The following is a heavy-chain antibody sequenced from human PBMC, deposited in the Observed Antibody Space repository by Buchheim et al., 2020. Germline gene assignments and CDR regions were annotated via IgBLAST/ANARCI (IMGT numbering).Heavy chain of an antibody. CDR3: ASGDYQRYFDH. J-gene: IGHJ4*02. Sequence: QERLVESGGDLVKPGGSLRLSCVASGFTFSDYYMSWIRQTPGKGLEWVSYISSASSYIEYADSVKGRFTISRDNAKNSLYLQMNSLRAEDTAVHFCASGDYQRYFDHWGQGTL. CDR2: ISSASSYI. D-gene: IGHD4-11*01. CDR1: GFTFSDYY. V-gene: IGHV3-11*06.